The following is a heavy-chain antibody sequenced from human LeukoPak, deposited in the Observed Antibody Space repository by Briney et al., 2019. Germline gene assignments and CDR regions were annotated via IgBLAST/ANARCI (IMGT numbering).Heavy chain of an antibody. Sequence: GGSLRLSCAASGFTFGTYGMHWVRQAPGKGLAWVAVISYDGSNEYYPASVKGRFTISRDNSKNTLYLQMNSLRAEDTAVYYCAKDRDGYNPDYWGQGTLVTVSS. V-gene: IGHV3-30*18. D-gene: IGHD5-24*01. CDR1: GFTFGTYG. CDR3: AKDRDGYNPDY. J-gene: IGHJ4*02. CDR2: ISYDGSNE.